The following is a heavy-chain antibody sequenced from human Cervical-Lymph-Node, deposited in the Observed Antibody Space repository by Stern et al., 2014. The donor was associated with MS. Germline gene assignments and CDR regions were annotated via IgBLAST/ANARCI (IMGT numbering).Heavy chain of an antibody. Sequence: QLVESGAEVRKPGASVKISCKTSGHTVTSYSMHWLRQAPGQGLEWIAVFSPSTNLTPLAQKFQGRVTVTWDTSTTTLYLGLSSLRSDDSAVYYCATPLPYALWGQGTLVTVSS. V-gene: IGHV1-46*01. J-gene: IGHJ4*02. CDR3: ATPLPYAL. CDR1: GHTVTSYS. CDR2: FSPSTNLT. D-gene: IGHD4-17*01.